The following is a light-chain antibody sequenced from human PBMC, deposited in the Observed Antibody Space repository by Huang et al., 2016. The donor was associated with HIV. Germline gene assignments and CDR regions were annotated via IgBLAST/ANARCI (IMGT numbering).Light chain of an antibody. CDR1: QPLLSTANNKSY. CDR2: WAA. V-gene: IGKV4-1*01. J-gene: IGKJ5*01. Sequence: DIVMTQSPGSLTVSLGERASINCTSSQPLLSTANNKSYLAWYQQKPRQPPKALIYWAANRESGVPERFSGSGSGTDFTLTISSLQAEGVALYYCQQYYSASITFGQGTRVEI. CDR3: QQYYSASIT.